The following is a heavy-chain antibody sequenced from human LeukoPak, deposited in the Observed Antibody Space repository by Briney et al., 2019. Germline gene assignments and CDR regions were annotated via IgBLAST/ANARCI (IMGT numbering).Heavy chain of an antibody. CDR1: GGSISSSSYY. J-gene: IGHJ5*02. CDR2: IYYSGST. D-gene: IGHD2-2*01. Sequence: SETLSLTCTVSGGSISSSSYYWGWIRQPPGKGLEWIGSIYYSGSTYYNPSLKSRVTISVDTSKNQFSPKLSSVTAADTAVYYCARRTLPSPLADFVVVPAREFDPWGQGTLVTVPS. CDR3: ARRTLPSPLADFVVVPAREFDP. V-gene: IGHV4-39*01.